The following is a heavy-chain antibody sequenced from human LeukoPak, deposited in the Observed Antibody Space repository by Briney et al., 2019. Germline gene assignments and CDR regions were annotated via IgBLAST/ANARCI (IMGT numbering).Heavy chain of an antibody. CDR2: IYYTGST. D-gene: IGHD6-13*01. J-gene: IGHJ3*02. V-gene: IGHV4-39*07. Sequence: SETLSLTCTVSGGSISSSGYYWGWIRQPPGKGLEWIGSIYYTGSTYYHPSLKSRVTILVDTSKNQFSLKLNSVTAADTAIYYCAREGGYSSNWYNAFDIWGQGTMVTVSS. CDR1: GGSISSSGYY. CDR3: AREGGYSSNWYNAFDI.